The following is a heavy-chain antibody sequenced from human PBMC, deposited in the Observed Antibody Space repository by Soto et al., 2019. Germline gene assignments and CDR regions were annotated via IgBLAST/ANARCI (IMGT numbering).Heavy chain of an antibody. Sequence: GGSLRLSCAASGFTFSSYGMHWVRQAPGKGLEWVAVISYDGSNKYYADSVKGRFTISRDNSKNTLYPQMNSLRAEDTAVYYCAKDVGYCSSTSCYAYYYYYMDVWGKGTTVTVSS. V-gene: IGHV3-30*18. D-gene: IGHD2-2*03. CDR2: ISYDGSNK. CDR3: AKDVGYCSSTSCYAYYYYYMDV. J-gene: IGHJ6*03. CDR1: GFTFSSYG.